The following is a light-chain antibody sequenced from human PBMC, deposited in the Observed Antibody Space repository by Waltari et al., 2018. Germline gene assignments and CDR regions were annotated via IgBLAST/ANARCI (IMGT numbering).Light chain of an antibody. CDR2: AAS. CDR3: QHYDGVPPWT. CDR1: QTISDC. Sequence: DIQMTQSPSSLSASVGDRVTITCRASQTISDCLHWYQQKPGKAPKLLIYAASTLETGVPSRFSGSGSGTDFVFTISRLQPEDIATYYCQHYDGVPPWTFGQGTRVDFK. V-gene: IGKV1-33*01. J-gene: IGKJ1*01.